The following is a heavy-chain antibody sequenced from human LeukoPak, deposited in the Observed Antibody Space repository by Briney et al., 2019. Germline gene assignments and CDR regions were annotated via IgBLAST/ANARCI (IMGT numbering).Heavy chain of an antibody. Sequence: GGSLRLSCAASGFTFNNHAMSWVRQAPGNALEWVSGINGNGASTYYSDSVKGRFTISRDNSKNTLYLQMSSLRAEDTAIYYCAKDQGYSYYYLDYWGQGTLVTVSS. CDR2: INGNGAST. CDR3: AKDQGYSYYYLDY. V-gene: IGHV3-23*01. D-gene: IGHD5-18*01. J-gene: IGHJ4*02. CDR1: GFTFNNHA.